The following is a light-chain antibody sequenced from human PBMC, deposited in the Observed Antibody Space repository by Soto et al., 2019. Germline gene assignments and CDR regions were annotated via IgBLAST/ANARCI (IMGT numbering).Light chain of an antibody. Sequence: QSALTQPASVSGSPGQSITISCTGTSSDVGSYNLVSWYQQHPGKAPKLMIYEGGKRPSGVSNRFSGSKSGSTASLTISGLQAEDEADYYCCSYAGSRFYVFGTGTKLTVL. V-gene: IGLV2-23*01. J-gene: IGLJ1*01. CDR2: EGG. CDR3: CSYAGSRFYV. CDR1: SSDVGSYNL.